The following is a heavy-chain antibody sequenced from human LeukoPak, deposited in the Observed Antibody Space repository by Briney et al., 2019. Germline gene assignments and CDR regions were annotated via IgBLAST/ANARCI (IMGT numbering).Heavy chain of an antibody. CDR2: ISSSSSSYI. CDR1: GFTFSSYS. V-gene: IGHV3-21*01. J-gene: IGHJ5*02. D-gene: IGHD3-22*01. CDR3: ARETTYYDSSGYSFDP. Sequence: GGSLRLSCAASGFTFSSYSTNWVRQAPGKGLEWVSSISSSSSSYIYYSDSVKGRFTISRDNAKNSLYLQMNSLRAEDTAVYYCARETTYYDSSGYSFDPWGQGTLVTVSS.